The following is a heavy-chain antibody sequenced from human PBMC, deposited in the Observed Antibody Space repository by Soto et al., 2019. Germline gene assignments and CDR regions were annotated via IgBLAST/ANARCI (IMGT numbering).Heavy chain of an antibody. CDR2: ISSSGSTI. V-gene: IGHV3-11*01. CDR3: ARAGSSGYNSWFDP. J-gene: IGHJ5*02. D-gene: IGHD3-22*01. Sequence: GGSLRLSXAASGFTFSDYYMSWIRQAPGKGLEWVSYISSSGSTIYYADSVKGRFTISRDNAKNSLYLQMNSLRAEDTAVYYCARAGSSGYNSWFDPWGQGTLVTVSS. CDR1: GFTFSDYY.